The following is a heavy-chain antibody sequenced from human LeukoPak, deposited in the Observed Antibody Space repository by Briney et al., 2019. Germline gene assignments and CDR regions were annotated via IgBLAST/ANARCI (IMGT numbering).Heavy chain of an antibody. J-gene: IGHJ4*02. Sequence: SETLSLTCTVSGGSISSYYWSWVRQPPGKGLAWIGSVSYSGSTDYNPSLKSRVTISLDTSKNQFSLKLSSVTAADTAVYYCARDQGAADFDYWGQGTLVTVSS. V-gene: IGHV4-59*01. CDR2: VSYSGST. D-gene: IGHD2-15*01. CDR1: GGSISSYY. CDR3: ARDQGAADFDY.